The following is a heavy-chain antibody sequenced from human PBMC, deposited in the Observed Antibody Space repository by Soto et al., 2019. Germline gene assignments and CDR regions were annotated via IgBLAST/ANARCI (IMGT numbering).Heavy chain of an antibody. CDR2: MNPNSGNT. CDR3: ARSGYSSGWYIYWYSDL. J-gene: IGHJ2*01. Sequence: GASVKVSCKASGYTFTSYDINWVRQATGQGLEWMGWMNPNSGNTGYAQKFQGRVTMTRNTSISTAYMELSSLRSEDTAVYYCARSGYSSGWYIYWYSDLWGRGTLVTGSS. D-gene: IGHD6-19*01. V-gene: IGHV1-8*01. CDR1: GYTFTSYD.